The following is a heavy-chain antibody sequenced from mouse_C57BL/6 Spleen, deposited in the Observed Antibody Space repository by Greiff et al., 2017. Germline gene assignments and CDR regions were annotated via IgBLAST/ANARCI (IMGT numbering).Heavy chain of an antibody. CDR3: ARIYYYGSNFDY. CDR2: ISGGGGNT. CDR1: GFTFSSYT. V-gene: IGHV5-9*01. Sequence: EVNVVESGGGLVKPGGSLKLSCAASGFTFSSYTMSWVRQTPEKRLEWVATISGGGGNTYYPESVKGRFTISRDNAKNTLYLQMSSLRSEDTALYYCARIYYYGSNFDYWGPGTTLTVSS. J-gene: IGHJ2*01. D-gene: IGHD1-1*01.